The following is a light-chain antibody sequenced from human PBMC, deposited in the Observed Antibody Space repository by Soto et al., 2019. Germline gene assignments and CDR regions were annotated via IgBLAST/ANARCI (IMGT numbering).Light chain of an antibody. CDR1: QSVLYSTNNKNY. V-gene: IGKV4-1*01. J-gene: IGKJ4*01. CDR2: WAT. Sequence: DIVMTQSPDSLAVSLGERATINCKSSQSVLYSTNNKNYLAWYQQKPGQPPKLLIYWATTRESGVPDRFSGSGSGTDFPLTISSLQAEDGAVYYCQQYYITPLPFGGGTKVEIK. CDR3: QQYYITPLP.